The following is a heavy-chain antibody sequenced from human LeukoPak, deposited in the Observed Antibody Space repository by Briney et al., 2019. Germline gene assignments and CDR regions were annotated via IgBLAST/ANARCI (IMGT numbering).Heavy chain of an antibody. CDR2: ISSSSSTI. D-gene: IGHD4-17*01. V-gene: IGHV3-48*04. CDR1: GFTFSSYA. J-gene: IGHJ5*02. Sequence: GGSLRLSCAASGFTFSSYAMSWVRQAPGKGLEWVSYISSSSSTIYYADSVKGRFTISRDNAKNSLYLQMNSLRAEDTAVYYCARDPLGTTVTNNWFDPWGQGTLVTVSS. CDR3: ARDPLGTTVTNNWFDP.